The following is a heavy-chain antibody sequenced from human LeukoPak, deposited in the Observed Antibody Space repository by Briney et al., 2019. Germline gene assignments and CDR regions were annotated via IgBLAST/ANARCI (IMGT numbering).Heavy chain of an antibody. J-gene: IGHJ4*02. Sequence: SETLSLTCTVSGGSVSSYYWIWIRQPPGKGLDWNGYVYNSGNTNYNPSLKSRVTMSVDTSKNQFSLKLSSLAAADTAVYYCARGSSSGYGSGSYYREFDSWGQGTVVTVSS. CDR3: ARGSSSGYGSGSYYREFDS. CDR2: VYNSGNT. V-gene: IGHV4-59*02. CDR1: GGSVSSYY. D-gene: IGHD3-10*01.